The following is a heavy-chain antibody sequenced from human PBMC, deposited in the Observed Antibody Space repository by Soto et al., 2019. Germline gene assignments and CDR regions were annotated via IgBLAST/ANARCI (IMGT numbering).Heavy chain of an antibody. J-gene: IGHJ6*02. CDR1: GFTVSSNY. Sequence: VGSLRLSCAASGFTVSSNYMSWVRQAPGKGLEWVSVIYSGGSTYYADSVKGRFTISRDNSKNTLYLQMNSLRAEDTAVYYCARDSPHYYGMDVWGQGTTVTVSS. V-gene: IGHV3-53*01. CDR2: IYSGGST. CDR3: ARDSPHYYGMDV.